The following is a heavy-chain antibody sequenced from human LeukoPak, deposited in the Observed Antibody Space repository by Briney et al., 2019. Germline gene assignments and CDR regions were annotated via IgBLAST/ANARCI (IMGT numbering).Heavy chain of an antibody. V-gene: IGHV3-74*01. Sequence: GGSLRLSCAASGFTFSSYWMHWVRQAPGKGLVWVSRINSDGSSTTYADSVKGQFTISRDNAKNTLYLQMNSLRAEDTAVYYCARTDDYGDYVGYWGQGTLVTVSS. CDR3: ARTDDYGDYVGY. CDR2: INSDGSST. CDR1: GFTFSSYW. D-gene: IGHD4-17*01. J-gene: IGHJ4*02.